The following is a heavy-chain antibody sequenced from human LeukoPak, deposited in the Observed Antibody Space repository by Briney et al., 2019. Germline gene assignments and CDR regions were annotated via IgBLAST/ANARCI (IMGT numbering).Heavy chain of an antibody. J-gene: IGHJ4*02. CDR3: ARFSYYDASRPPF. Sequence: KPSETLSLTCTVSGGYISTSNYYWGWIRQSPGKGLEWIGNIYYSGSTYYNPSLKSRVSLSIDTSMNQFSLKVNSLTVADTAVYYCARFSYYDASRPPFWGQGTLVAVSS. V-gene: IGHV4-39*01. CDR1: GGYISTSNYY. CDR2: IYYSGST. D-gene: IGHD3-16*01.